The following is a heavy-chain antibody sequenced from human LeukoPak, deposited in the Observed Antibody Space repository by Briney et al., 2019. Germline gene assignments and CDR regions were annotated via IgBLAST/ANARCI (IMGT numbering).Heavy chain of an antibody. CDR1: GFTFSDYY. Sequence: GGSLRLSCAASGFTFSDYYMSWIRQAPGKGLEWVSYISSSGSTIYYADSVKGRFTISRDNAKNSLYLQMSSLRSEDTAVYYCARDGPLDYGSGSYHAGHFDYWGQGTLVTVSS. D-gene: IGHD3-10*01. CDR3: ARDGPLDYGSGSYHAGHFDY. CDR2: ISSSGSTI. V-gene: IGHV3-11*01. J-gene: IGHJ4*02.